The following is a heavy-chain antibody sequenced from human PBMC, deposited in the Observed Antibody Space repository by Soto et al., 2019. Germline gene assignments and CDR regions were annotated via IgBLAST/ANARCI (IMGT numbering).Heavy chain of an antibody. CDR2: IYYSGST. CDR1: GGTIGSYY. V-gene: IGHV4-59*01. J-gene: IGHJ4*02. D-gene: IGHD2-8*02. CDR3: ARDKFTGLFDY. Sequence: PSETLSLTCTVSGGTIGSYYWSWIRQPPGKGLEWIGYIYYSGSTNYNPSLKSRVTISVDTSKNQFSLKLSSVTAADTAVYYCARDKFTGLFDYWGQGTLVTVSS.